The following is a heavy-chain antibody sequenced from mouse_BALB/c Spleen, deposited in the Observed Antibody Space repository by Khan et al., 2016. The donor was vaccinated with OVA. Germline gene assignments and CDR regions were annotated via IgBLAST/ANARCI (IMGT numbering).Heavy chain of an antibody. CDR2: IWGDGST. V-gene: IGHV2-3*01. CDR3: AKQNHETLYAVDS. J-gene: IGHJ4*01. CDR1: GFSLTTYG. Sequence: QVQLKESGPGLVAPSQSLSITCTVSGFSLTTYGVSWVRHPPGKGLEWLGVIWGDGSTNYHSALISRLTISKDNSKSQVFLKLNSLQTDDTGTYSGAKQNHETLYAVDSWGQGTSVTVSS.